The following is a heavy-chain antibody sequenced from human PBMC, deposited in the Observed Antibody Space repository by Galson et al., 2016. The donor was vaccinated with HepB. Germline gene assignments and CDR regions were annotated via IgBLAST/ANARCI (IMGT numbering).Heavy chain of an antibody. J-gene: IGHJ6*02. CDR3: ARGRGSGSFPFYYYYHGMDV. CDR1: GGSITSSSYY. Sequence: SETLSLTCTVSGGSITSSSYYWGWIRQPPGKGLEWIGSIYYSGNTYYNPSLKSRVTISVDTSKNQFSLKLSSLTAADPAMYYCARGRGSGSFPFYYYYHGMDVWGQGTTVTVSS. CDR2: IYYSGNT. D-gene: IGHD3-10*01. V-gene: IGHV4-39*01.